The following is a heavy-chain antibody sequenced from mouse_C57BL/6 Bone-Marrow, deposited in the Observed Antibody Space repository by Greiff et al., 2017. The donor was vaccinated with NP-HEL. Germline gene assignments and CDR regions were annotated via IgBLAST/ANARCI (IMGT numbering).Heavy chain of an antibody. V-gene: IGHV1-55*01. Sequence: QVQLQQPGAELVKPGASVKKSCKASGYTFTSYWITWVKQRPGQGLEWIGDIYPGSGSTNYNEKFKSKATLTVDTSSSTAYMQLSSLTSEDSAVYYCARPYGNYDWFAYWGQGTLVTVSA. CDR2: IYPGSGST. CDR1: GYTFTSYW. J-gene: IGHJ3*01. CDR3: ARPYGNYDWFAY. D-gene: IGHD2-1*01.